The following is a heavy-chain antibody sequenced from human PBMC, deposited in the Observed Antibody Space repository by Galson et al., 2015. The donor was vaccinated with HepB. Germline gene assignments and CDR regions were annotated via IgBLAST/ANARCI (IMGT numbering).Heavy chain of an antibody. CDR1: GDSVASKFGS. V-gene: IGHV6-1*01. CDR3: ATGAGPTQPTYYFDS. J-gene: IGHJ4*02. Sequence: CAISGDSVASKFGSWNWMRQSPSRGLEWLGRTYYRSKWFYGYAESVKARISINPDTSKNQFSLQLKSVSPEDTAVYYCATGAGPTQPTYYFDSWGQGILVTVSS. CDR2: TYYRSKWFY. D-gene: IGHD2-2*01.